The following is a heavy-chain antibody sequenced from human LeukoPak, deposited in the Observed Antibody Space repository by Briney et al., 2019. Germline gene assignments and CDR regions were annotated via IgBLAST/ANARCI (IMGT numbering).Heavy chain of an antibody. CDR1: GFTFSSYA. D-gene: IGHD3-22*01. V-gene: IGHV3-30*15. Sequence: GGSLRLSCADSGFTFSSYAMHWVRQAPGKGLEWVAVISYDGSNKYDADSVKGRFTISRDNTKNTLYLQMSSLRAEDTAVYYCARGDKYDTSGFQEYFQTWGQGTLVTVSS. CDR3: ARGDKYDTSGFQEYFQT. CDR2: ISYDGSNK. J-gene: IGHJ1*01.